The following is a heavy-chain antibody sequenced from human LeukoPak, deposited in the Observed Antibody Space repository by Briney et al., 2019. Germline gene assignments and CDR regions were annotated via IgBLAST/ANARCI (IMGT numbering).Heavy chain of an antibody. D-gene: IGHD5-18*01. CDR2: ISWNSGSI. CDR1: GFTFDDYA. Sequence: GGSLRLSCAASGFTFDDYAMHWVRQAPGKGLEWVSGISWNSGSIGYADSVKGRFTISRDNAKNSLYLQMNSLRAEDTALYYCAKDTEDSYGYSFDYWGQGTLVTVSS. J-gene: IGHJ4*02. CDR3: AKDTEDSYGYSFDY. V-gene: IGHV3-9*01.